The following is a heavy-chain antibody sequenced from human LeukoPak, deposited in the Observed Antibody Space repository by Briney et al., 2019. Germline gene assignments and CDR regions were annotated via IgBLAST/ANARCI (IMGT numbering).Heavy chain of an antibody. CDR3: AELGITMIGGV. CDR1: GFTFSSYA. CDR2: ISSSGSTI. D-gene: IGHD3-10*02. J-gene: IGHJ6*04. Sequence: GGSLRLSCAASGFTFSSYAMSWVRQAPGKGLEWVSYISSSGSTIYNADPVKGRLPISWANAKNSLYLHMNSLRAEDTAVFYWAELGITMIGGVWGKGTTVTISS. V-gene: IGHV3-48*03.